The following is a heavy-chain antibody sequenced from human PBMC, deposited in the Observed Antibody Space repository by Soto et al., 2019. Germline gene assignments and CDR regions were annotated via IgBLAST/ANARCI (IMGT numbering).Heavy chain of an antibody. V-gene: IGHV4-30-2*01. CDR3: ARSVDSSTVYGMDV. CDR1: VGSISSGGYS. Sequence: SETLSLTCVVSVGSISSGGYSWNWVRQPPGKGLEWIGHIYHSGTTDYNPSLKSRVTISEDKSKNQFSLKLTSVTAADTAVYYCARSVDSSTVYGMDVWGQGTTVTVS. J-gene: IGHJ6*02. D-gene: IGHD6-13*01. CDR2: IYHSGTT.